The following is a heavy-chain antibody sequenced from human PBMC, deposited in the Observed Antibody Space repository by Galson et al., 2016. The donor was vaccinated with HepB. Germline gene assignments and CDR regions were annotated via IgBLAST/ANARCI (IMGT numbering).Heavy chain of an antibody. J-gene: IGHJ3*02. Sequence: SLRLSCAASGFTFSNYAMSWVRQAPGKGLEWVSAISGSGGSTYYADSVQGRFTISRDNAKSSLYLQMNSLRDEDTAVYYCARDDRWYYYDSSGYYYGAFDMWGQGTMVAVSS. CDR1: GFTFSNYA. CDR2: ISGSGGST. CDR3: ARDDRWYYYDSSGYYYGAFDM. D-gene: IGHD3-22*01. V-gene: IGHV3-23*01.